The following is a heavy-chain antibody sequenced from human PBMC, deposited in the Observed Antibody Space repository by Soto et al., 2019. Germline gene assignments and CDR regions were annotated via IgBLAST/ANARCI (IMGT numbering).Heavy chain of an antibody. CDR2: IYYSGST. Sequence: PSETLSLTCTVSGGSISSYYWSWIRQPPGKGLEWIGYIYYSGSTNYNPSLKSRVTISVDTSKNQFSLKLSSVTAADTAVYYCARDRGIYDSSGYYAFDIWGQGTMVTVSS. V-gene: IGHV4-59*01. D-gene: IGHD3-22*01. J-gene: IGHJ3*02. CDR3: ARDRGIYDSSGYYAFDI. CDR1: GGSISSYY.